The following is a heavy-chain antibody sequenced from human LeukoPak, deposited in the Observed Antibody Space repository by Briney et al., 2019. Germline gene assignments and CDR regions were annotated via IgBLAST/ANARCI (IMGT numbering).Heavy chain of an antibody. D-gene: IGHD3-10*01. Sequence: ASVKVSCKASGYTFTSYDINWVRQATGQGLEWMGWMNPNSGNTGYAQKFQGRVTMTRNTSISTAYMELSSLRSEDTAVYYCARLGYTYYYGSGTHEDYWGQGTLVTVSS. CDR2: MNPNSGNT. CDR3: ARLGYTYYYGSGTHEDY. V-gene: IGHV1-8*01. CDR1: GYTFTSYD. J-gene: IGHJ4*02.